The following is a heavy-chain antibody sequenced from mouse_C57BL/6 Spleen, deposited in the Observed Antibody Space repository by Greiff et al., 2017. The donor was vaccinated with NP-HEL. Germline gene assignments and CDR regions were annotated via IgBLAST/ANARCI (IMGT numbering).Heavy chain of an antibody. J-gene: IGHJ3*01. CDR2: IDPEDGDT. Sequence: EVQLQQSGAELVRPGASVKLSCTASGFNIKDYYMHWVKQRPEQGLEWIGRIDPEDGDTEYAPKFQGKATMTADTSSNTAYLQLSSLTSEDTAVYYCIYSNYGAWFAYWGQGTLVTVSA. D-gene: IGHD2-5*01. CDR3: IYSNYGAWFAY. V-gene: IGHV14-1*01. CDR1: GFNIKDYY.